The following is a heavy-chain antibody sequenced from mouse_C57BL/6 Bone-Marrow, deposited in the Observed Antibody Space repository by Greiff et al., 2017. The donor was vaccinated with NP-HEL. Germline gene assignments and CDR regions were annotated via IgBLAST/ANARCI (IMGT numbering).Heavy chain of an antibody. V-gene: IGHV1-64*01. CDR2: IHPNSGST. Sequence: QVQLQQPGAELVKPGASVKLSCKASGYTFTSYWMHWVKQRPGQGLEWIGMIHPNSGSTNYNEKFTSKATLTVDKSSSTAYMQLSSLTSEDSAVYDCAREENDGYYWFAYWGQGTLVTVSA. CDR3: AREENDGYYWFAY. J-gene: IGHJ3*01. CDR1: GYTFTSYW. D-gene: IGHD2-3*01.